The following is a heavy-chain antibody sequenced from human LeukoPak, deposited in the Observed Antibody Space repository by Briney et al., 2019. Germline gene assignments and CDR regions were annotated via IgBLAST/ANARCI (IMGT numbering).Heavy chain of an antibody. CDR3: ARDWRGGSNKYYYGMDV. CDR1: GFTFSSYA. J-gene: IGHJ6*04. V-gene: IGHV3-30*04. D-gene: IGHD3-10*01. CDR2: ISYDGSNK. Sequence: GGSLRLSCAASGFTFSSYAMHWVRQAPGKGLEWVAVISYDGSNKYYADSVKGRFTISRDNPKNTLYLQMNSLRAEDTAVYYCARDWRGGSNKYYYGMDVWGKGTTVTVSS.